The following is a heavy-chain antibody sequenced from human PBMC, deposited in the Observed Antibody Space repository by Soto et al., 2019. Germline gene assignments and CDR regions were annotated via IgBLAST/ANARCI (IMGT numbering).Heavy chain of an antibody. D-gene: IGHD3-9*01. CDR2: IYHSGST. V-gene: IGHV4-31*03. CDR3: ARVTYDILAGPNWFDP. J-gene: IGHJ5*02. Sequence: QVQLQESGPGLVKPSQTLSLTCTVSGGSISSGAYYWNWIRQHPGKGLEWIGYIYHSGSTYYNPSLQSRVTISLDTFKNQFSLNLSSVTAADTAVYYCARVTYDILAGPNWFDPWGQGTLVTVSS. CDR1: GGSISSGAYY.